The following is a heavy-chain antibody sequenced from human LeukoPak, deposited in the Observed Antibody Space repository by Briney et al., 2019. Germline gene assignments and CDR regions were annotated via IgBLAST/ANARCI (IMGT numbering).Heavy chain of an antibody. V-gene: IGHV1-46*01. CDR1: GYTFTSYY. D-gene: IGHD3-10*01. CDR3: ARGSGSYYNYYY. CDR2: INPSGGST. J-gene: IGHJ4*02. Sequence: GASVKVSCKASGYTFTSYYIHWVRQAPGQGLEWMGIINPSGGSTSYAQKFQGRVTMTRNTSISTAYMELSSLRSEDTAVYYCARGSGSYYNYYYWGQGTLVTVSS.